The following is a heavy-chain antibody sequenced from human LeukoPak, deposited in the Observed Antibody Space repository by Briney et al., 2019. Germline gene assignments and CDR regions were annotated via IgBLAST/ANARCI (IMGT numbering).Heavy chain of an antibody. V-gene: IGHV3-23*01. CDR3: AKDGPDGRLVVAGDYFDY. CDR2: ISGSGGST. CDR1: RFTFSSYA. J-gene: IGHJ4*02. Sequence: GGSLRLSCAASRFTFSSYAMSWVRQAPGKGLEWVSAISGSGGSTYYADSVKGRFTISRDNSKNTLYLQMNSLRAEDTAVYYCAKDGPDGRLVVAGDYFDYWGQGTLVTVSS. D-gene: IGHD2-15*01.